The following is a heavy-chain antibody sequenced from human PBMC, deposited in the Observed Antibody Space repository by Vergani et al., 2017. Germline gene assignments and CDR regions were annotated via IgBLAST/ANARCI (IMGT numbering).Heavy chain of an antibody. Sequence: QVQLVQSGAEVKKPGSSVKVSCKASGGTFSSYAISWVRQAPGQGLEWMGRIIPIFGTANYAQKFQGRVTITADESTSTAYMELSSLRSEDTAVYYCARDPSPDTYYYDSSGSRGVDTWGQGTLVTVSS. V-gene: IGHV1-69*18. D-gene: IGHD3-22*01. CDR1: GGTFSSYA. CDR3: ARDPSPDTYYYDSSGSRGVDT. CDR2: IIPIFGTA. J-gene: IGHJ5*02.